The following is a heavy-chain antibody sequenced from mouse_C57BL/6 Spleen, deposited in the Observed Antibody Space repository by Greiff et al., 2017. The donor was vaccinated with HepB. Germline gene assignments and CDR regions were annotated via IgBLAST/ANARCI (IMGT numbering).Heavy chain of an antibody. CDR3: ARRYYGLHWYFDV. V-gene: IGHV8-12*01. CDR2: IYWDDDK. J-gene: IGHJ1*03. CDR1: GFSLSTSGMG. Sequence: QVTLKESGPGILQSSQTLSLTCSFSGFSLSTSGMGVSWIRQPSGKGLEWLAHIYWDDDKRYNPSLKSRLTISKDTSRNQVFLKITSVDTADTATYYCARRYYGLHWYFDVWGTGTTVTVSS. D-gene: IGHD1-2*01.